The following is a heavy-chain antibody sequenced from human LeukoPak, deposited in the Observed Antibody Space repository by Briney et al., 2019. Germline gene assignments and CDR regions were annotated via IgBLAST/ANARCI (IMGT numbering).Heavy chain of an antibody. CDR2: IYSDGTI. CDR3: ARVTGYTIEDYFDY. D-gene: IGHD3-9*01. J-gene: IGHJ4*02. CDR1: GGSISRYY. Sequence: SETLSLTCTVSGGSISRYYWSWIRQPAGKGLEWIGRIYSDGTITYNPSLKSRVTISVKTSKNQFSLKLRSVTAADTAVYYCARVTGYTIEDYFDYWGQGTLVTVSS. V-gene: IGHV4-4*07.